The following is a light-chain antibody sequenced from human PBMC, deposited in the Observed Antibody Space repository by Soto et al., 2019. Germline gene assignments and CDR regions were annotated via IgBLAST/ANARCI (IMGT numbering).Light chain of an antibody. J-gene: IGKJ1*01. Sequence: DIVMTQTPLSLPVTPGEPASISCRSSQSLLNSDDGNTYLDWYLQKPGQSPQLLIYTLSYRPSGGPDRFSGSGSVSDFTLKIGRVEAEDVGVYYCMQRIEFPWTFGQGTKVEIK. V-gene: IGKV2-40*01. CDR2: TLS. CDR3: MQRIEFPWT. CDR1: QSLLNSDDGNTY.